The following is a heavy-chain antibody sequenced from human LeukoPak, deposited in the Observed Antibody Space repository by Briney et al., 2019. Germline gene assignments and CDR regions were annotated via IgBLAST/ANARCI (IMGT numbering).Heavy chain of an antibody. CDR2: ISGSGVNT. D-gene: IGHD3-22*01. CDR1: GFTFTNYA. CDR3: ARGMYYYDSSGYYYAWEDAFDI. Sequence: PGGSLRLSCAASGFTFTNYAMTWVRQAPGKGLEWVSGISGSGVNTYYAESVKGRFTLSRDNSKNTFYLQMNSLRAEDTALYYCARGMYYYDSSGYYYAWEDAFDIWGQGTLVTVSS. V-gene: IGHV3-23*01. J-gene: IGHJ4*02.